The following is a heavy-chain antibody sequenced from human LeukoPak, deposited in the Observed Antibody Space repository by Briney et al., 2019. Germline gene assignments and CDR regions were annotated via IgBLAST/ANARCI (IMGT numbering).Heavy chain of an antibody. V-gene: IGHV3-23*01. CDR2: ISGSGSST. CDR1: RLTFSNFV. Sequence: PGGSLRLSCAASRLTFSNFVMSWVRQAPGKGLEWVSGISGSGSSTYYGDSVKGRFTISRDNSKNTLYLQMNSLRAEDTAAYYCAKDVWGSSSGAFDIWGQGTMVTVSS. D-gene: IGHD3-16*01. CDR3: AKDVWGSSSGAFDI. J-gene: IGHJ3*02.